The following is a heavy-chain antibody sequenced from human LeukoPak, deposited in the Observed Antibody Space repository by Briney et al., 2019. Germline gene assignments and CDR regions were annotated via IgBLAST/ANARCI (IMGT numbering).Heavy chain of an antibody. D-gene: IGHD6-13*01. CDR3: AKVLVRIAAAGVDY. CDR1: GLTFKNSA. V-gene: IGHV3-23*01. CDR2: ISGSRDNS. Sequence: GGSLRLSCAASGLTFKNSAMSWVRQAPGRGLEWVSTISGSRDNSYYADSVKGRFTISRDNSKNTLYLQMNSLRAEDTAVYYCAKVLVRIAAAGVDYWGQGTLVTVSS. J-gene: IGHJ4*02.